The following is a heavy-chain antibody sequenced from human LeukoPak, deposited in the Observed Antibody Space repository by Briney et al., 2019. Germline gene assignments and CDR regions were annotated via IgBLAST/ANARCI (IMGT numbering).Heavy chain of an antibody. Sequence: ASVKVSCKASGYTFTSYDINWVRQVTGQGLEWMGWMNPNSGNTGYAQKFQGRVTMTRNTSISTAYMELSSLRSEDTAVYYCARPPGSSWPDAFDIWGQGTMVTVSS. D-gene: IGHD6-13*01. CDR3: ARPPGSSWPDAFDI. V-gene: IGHV1-8*01. CDR2: MNPNSGNT. CDR1: GYTFTSYD. J-gene: IGHJ3*02.